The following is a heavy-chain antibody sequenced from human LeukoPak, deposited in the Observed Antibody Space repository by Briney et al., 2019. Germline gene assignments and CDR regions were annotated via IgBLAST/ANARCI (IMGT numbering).Heavy chain of an antibody. CDR1: GFTFSSYS. V-gene: IGHV3-21*01. D-gene: IGHD3-22*01. J-gene: IGHJ4*02. Sequence: MSGGSLRLSCAASGFTFSSYSMNWVRQAPGKGLEWVSSISSSSSYIYYADSVKGRFTISRDNAKNSLYLQMNSLRAEDTAVYYCARAGGYDSSAPTGDYWGQGTLVTVSS. CDR3: ARAGGYDSSAPTGDY. CDR2: ISSSSSYI.